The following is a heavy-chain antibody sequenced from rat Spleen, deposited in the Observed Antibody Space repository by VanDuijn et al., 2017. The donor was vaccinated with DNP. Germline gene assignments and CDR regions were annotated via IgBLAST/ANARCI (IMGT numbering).Heavy chain of an antibody. CDR2: ISYNGGTP. V-gene: IGHV5-7*01. CDR1: GFTFSDYY. J-gene: IGHJ4*01. CDR3: ARHRTIMPYYYVMDA. Sequence: EVQLVESDGGLMQPGRSLKLSCAASGFTFSDYYMAWVRQAPTKGLEWVATISYNGGTPYYRDSVKGRFTISRDNAQSTLYLQMDSLRSEDTATYYCARHRTIMPYYYVMDAWGQGASVTVSS. D-gene: IGHD1-12*01.